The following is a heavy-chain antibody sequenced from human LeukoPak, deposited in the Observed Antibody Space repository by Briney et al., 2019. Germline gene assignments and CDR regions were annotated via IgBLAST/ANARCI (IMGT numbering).Heavy chain of an antibody. D-gene: IGHD3-22*01. CDR2: MNPNSGNT. V-gene: IGHV1-8*01. J-gene: IGHJ4*02. CDR1: GYTFTSYD. CDR3: ARVIYDSSGYYIDY. Sequence: ASVKASCKASGYTFTSYDINWVRQATGQGLEWMGWMNPNSGNTGYAQKFQGRVTMTRNTSISTAYMELSSLRSEDTAVYYCARVIYDSSGYYIDYWGQGTLVTASS.